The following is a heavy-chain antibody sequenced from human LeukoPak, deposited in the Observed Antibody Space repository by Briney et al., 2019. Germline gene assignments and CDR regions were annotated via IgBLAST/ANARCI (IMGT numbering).Heavy chain of an antibody. CDR3: ARVGVEDIVVVPAAIDGMDV. CDR2: INHSGST. J-gene: IGHJ6*02. Sequence: PSETLSLTCAVYGGSFSGYYWSWIRQPPGKGLEWIGEINHSGSTNYNPSLKSRVTISVDTSKNQFSLKLSSVTAADTAVYYCARVGVEDIVVVPAAIDGMDVWGQGTTVTVSS. V-gene: IGHV4-34*01. D-gene: IGHD2-2*02. CDR1: GGSFSGYY.